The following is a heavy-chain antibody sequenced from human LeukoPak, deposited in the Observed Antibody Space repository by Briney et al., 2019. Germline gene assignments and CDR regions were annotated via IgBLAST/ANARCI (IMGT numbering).Heavy chain of an antibody. V-gene: IGHV4-59*01. CDR1: GGSISSYY. CDR3: ARAITGTTFAFDM. CDR2: VYYNGNT. J-gene: IGHJ3*02. D-gene: IGHD1-20*01. Sequence: SSETLSLTCTVSGGSISSYYWSWIRQPPGKGLEWIGCVYYNGNTNYDPSLKSRVTISVDTSKNQFSLNLSSVIAADTAVYYCARAITGTTFAFDMWGQGTMVTVSS.